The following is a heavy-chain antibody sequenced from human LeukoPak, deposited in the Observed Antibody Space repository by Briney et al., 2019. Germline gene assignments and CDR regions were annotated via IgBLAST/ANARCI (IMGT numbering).Heavy chain of an antibody. Sequence: GGSLRLSCAASGFSFSNFAMSWVRQAPARGPEWVSSIRGGGETFYADSVKGRFTISRDNAKNSLYLQMNSLRAEDTAVYYCANGYSYVRTYWGQGTLVTVSS. V-gene: IGHV3-23*01. CDR1: GFSFSNFA. J-gene: IGHJ4*02. CDR3: ANGYSYVRTY. CDR2: IRGGGET. D-gene: IGHD5-12*01.